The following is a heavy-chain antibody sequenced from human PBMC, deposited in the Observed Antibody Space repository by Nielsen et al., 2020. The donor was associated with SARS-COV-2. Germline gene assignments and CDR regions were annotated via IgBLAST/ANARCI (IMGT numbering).Heavy chain of an antibody. Sequence: SETLSLTCTVSGGSISSYYWSWIRQPPGKGLEWIGYIYYSGSTNYNPSLKNRVTISVDTSKNQFSLKLISVTAADTAVYYCARQSPSYYDFWSGPYYYYGMDVWGQGTTVTVSS. CDR1: GGSISSYY. CDR3: ARQSPSYYDFWSGPYYYYGMDV. V-gene: IGHV4-59*01. D-gene: IGHD3-3*01. CDR2: IYYSGST. J-gene: IGHJ6*02.